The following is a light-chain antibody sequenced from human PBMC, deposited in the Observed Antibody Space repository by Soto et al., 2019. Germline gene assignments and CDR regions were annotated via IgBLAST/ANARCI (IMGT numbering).Light chain of an antibody. CDR3: HQYDSSPLT. V-gene: IGKV3-20*01. J-gene: IGKJ4*01. CDR2: GAS. Sequence: EIVLTQSPXTLSLSPGERATLSCRASQSVSSSYLAWYQQKPGQAPRLLIYGASSRATGIPDRFSGSGSGTDFTLTISRLEPEDFAVYYCHQYDSSPLTFGGGTKVEIK. CDR1: QSVSSSY.